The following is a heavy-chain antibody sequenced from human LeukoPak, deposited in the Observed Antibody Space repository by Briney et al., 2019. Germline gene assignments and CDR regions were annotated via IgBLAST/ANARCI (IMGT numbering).Heavy chain of an antibody. CDR3: ARDRPGGYSYWYLDL. Sequence: PSETLSLTCTVSGGSISSGSYYWSWIRQPAGKGLEWIGRIYTSGSTNYNPSLESRVTISVDTSKNQFSLKLSSVTAADTAVYYCARDRPGGYSYWYLDLWGRGTLVTVSS. J-gene: IGHJ2*01. CDR1: GGSISSGSYY. CDR2: IYTSGST. V-gene: IGHV4-61*02. D-gene: IGHD3-22*01.